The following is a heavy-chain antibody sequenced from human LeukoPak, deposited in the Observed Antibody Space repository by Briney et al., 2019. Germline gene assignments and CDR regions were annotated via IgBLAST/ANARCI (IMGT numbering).Heavy chain of an antibody. J-gene: IGHJ3*01. Sequence: GGSLRLSCAASGFTFSSYSMNWVRQAPGKGLEWVSSISSSSSYIYYADSVKGRFTISRDNAKNSLYLQMNSLRAEDTAVYYCARALTDTYYDILTGYFVSWGQGTMVTVSS. CDR3: ARALTDTYYDILTGYFVS. V-gene: IGHV3-21*01. CDR1: GFTFSSYS. D-gene: IGHD3-9*01. CDR2: ISSSSSYI.